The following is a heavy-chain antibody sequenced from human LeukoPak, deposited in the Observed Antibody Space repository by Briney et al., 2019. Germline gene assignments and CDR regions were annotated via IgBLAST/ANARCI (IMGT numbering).Heavy chain of an antibody. CDR2: ISAYNGNT. Sequence: GAPVKVSCKASGYTFTSYGISWVRQAPGQGLEWMGWISAYNGNTNYAQKLQGRVTMTTDTSTSTAYTELRSLRSDDTAVYYCARVLVGGVVDRWGQGTLVTVSS. CDR1: GYTFTSYG. D-gene: IGHD3-16*01. J-gene: IGHJ5*02. CDR3: ARVLVGGVVDR. V-gene: IGHV1-18*01.